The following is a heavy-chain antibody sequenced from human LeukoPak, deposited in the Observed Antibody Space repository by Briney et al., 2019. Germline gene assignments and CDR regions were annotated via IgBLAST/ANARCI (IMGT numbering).Heavy chain of an antibody. Sequence: GSSVKVSCKASGGTFSSYAISWVRQAPGQGLEWMGRIIPIFGTANYAQKFQGRVTITTDESTSTAHMELSSLRSEDTAVYYCARDNSGDGYNQGIDYWGQGTLVTVSS. J-gene: IGHJ4*02. CDR1: GGTFSSYA. D-gene: IGHD5-24*01. V-gene: IGHV1-69*05. CDR2: IIPIFGTA. CDR3: ARDNSGDGYNQGIDY.